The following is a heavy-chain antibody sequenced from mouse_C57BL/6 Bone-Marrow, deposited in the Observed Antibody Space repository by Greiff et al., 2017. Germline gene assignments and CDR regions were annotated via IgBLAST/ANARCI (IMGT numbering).Heavy chain of an antibody. J-gene: IGHJ3*01. CDR2: IWSGGST. V-gene: IGHV2-2*01. Sequence: VMLVESGPGLVQPSQSLSITCTVSGFSLTSYGVHWVRQSPGKGLEWLGVIWSGGSTDYNAAFISRLSISKDNSKSQVFLKMNSLQADDTAIYYCARAIYYGYDAGFAYWGQGTLVTVSA. D-gene: IGHD2-2*01. CDR1: GFSLTSYG. CDR3: ARAIYYGYDAGFAY.